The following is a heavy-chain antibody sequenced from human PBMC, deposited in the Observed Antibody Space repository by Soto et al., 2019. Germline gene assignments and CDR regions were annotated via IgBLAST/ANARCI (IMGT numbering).Heavy chain of an antibody. Sequence: GGSLRLSCAASGLTFSSYNMNWVRQAPGKGLEWVSSISSGSRYIYYADSVKGRFTISRDNAENLLYLQMNSLRAEDTAVYYCVRETGYSGYDWFDYWGQGSLVTVSS. V-gene: IGHV3-21*01. J-gene: IGHJ4*02. CDR2: ISSGSRYI. D-gene: IGHD5-12*01. CDR1: GLTFSSYN. CDR3: VRETGYSGYDWFDY.